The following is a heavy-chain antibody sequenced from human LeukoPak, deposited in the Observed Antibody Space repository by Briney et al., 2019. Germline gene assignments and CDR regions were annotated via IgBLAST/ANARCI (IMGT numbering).Heavy chain of an antibody. V-gene: IGHV3-21*04. J-gene: IGHJ4*02. D-gene: IGHD4-17*01. Sequence: NPGGSLRLSCAASGFTFSSYSMNWGRQAPGRGLEWVSSISSSSSYIYYADSVKGRFTISRDNSKNTLYLQMNSLRAEDTAVYYCARETNRLQYGDYWFDYWGQGTLVTVSS. CDR3: ARETNRLQYGDYWFDY. CDR1: GFTFSSYS. CDR2: ISSSSSYI.